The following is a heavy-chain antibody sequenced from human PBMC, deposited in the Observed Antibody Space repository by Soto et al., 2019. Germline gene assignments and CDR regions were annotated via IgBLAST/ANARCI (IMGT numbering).Heavy chain of an antibody. CDR3: ARIGDLYYDFWSGYSHPAEYFQH. CDR1: GYTFTSYD. J-gene: IGHJ1*01. V-gene: IGHV1-8*01. D-gene: IGHD3-3*01. Sequence: GASVKVSCKASGYTFTSYDINWVRQATGQGLEWMGWMNPNSGNTGYAQKFQGRVTMTRNTSISTAYMELSSLRSEDTAVYYCARIGDLYYDFWSGYSHPAEYFQHWGQRTLDTVSS. CDR2: MNPNSGNT.